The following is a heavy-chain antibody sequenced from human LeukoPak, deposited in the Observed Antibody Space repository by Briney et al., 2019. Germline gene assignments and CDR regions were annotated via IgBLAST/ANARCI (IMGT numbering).Heavy chain of an antibody. J-gene: IGHJ4*02. CDR2: ISAYNGNT. D-gene: IGHD2-15*01. CDR3: ARGYCSGGSCYNFDY. CDR1: GYTFTSYG. Sequence: VASVKVSCKASGYTFTSYGISWVRQAPGQGLEWMGWISAYNGNTNYAQKLQGRVTMTTDTSTSTAYMELRSLRSDDTAVYYCARGYCSGGSCYNFDYWGQGTLVTVSS. V-gene: IGHV1-18*01.